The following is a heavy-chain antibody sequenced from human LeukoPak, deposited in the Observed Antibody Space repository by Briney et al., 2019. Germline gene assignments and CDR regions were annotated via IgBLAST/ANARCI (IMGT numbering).Heavy chain of an antibody. CDR1: GFTFSSYA. Sequence: PGGSLRLSCAASGFTFSSYAVSWVRHAPGKALEWVSAISGSGGSTYYAESVKGRFTISRDNSKNTLYLQMSSLRAEDTAVYYCAKDLGFWRKPDFDYWGQGTLVTVSS. CDR2: ISGSGGST. J-gene: IGHJ4*02. CDR3: AKDLGFWRKPDFDY. D-gene: IGHD3-3*01. V-gene: IGHV3-23*01.